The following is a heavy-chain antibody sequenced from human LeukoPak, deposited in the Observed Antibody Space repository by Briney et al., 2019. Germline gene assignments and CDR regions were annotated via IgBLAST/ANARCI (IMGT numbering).Heavy chain of an antibody. Sequence: PSETLSLTCTVSGAAIRGFYWSWFRQPPGKGLDWIGHISNTGTTTYNPSLKSRVTISEYMSENQFSLSLSSVTAAVTAVYYCARAIPGNPFDYWGQGALVTVSS. J-gene: IGHJ4*02. D-gene: IGHD1-20*01. CDR2: ISNTGTT. CDR1: GAAIRGFY. CDR3: ARAIPGNPFDY. V-gene: IGHV4-59*01.